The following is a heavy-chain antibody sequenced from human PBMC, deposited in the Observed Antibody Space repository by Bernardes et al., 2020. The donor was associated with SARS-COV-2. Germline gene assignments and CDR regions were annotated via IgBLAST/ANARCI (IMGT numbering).Heavy chain of an antibody. V-gene: IGHV3-23*01. J-gene: IGHJ4*02. D-gene: IGHD3-16*01. CDR1: GFTFSNSA. CDR3: ARDLFWWSAADY. Sequence: GGSLRLSCAASGFTFSNSAMNWVRQAPGKGLEWVSGFGDGGLSPYYTDSVKGRFSISRDVSKNILYLQMDSLRGEDTAVYFCARDLFWWSAADYWGQGTLVTVS. CDR2: FGDGGLSP.